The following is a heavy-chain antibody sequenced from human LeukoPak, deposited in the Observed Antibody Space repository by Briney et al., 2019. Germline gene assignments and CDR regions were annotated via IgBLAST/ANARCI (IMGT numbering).Heavy chain of an antibody. CDR1: GFTISSHG. CDR2: ISYRGSAK. V-gene: IGHV3-30*18. D-gene: IGHD6-19*01. CDR3: AKDWGSSGWYNYFDP. Sequence: PGGSLRLSCVVSGFTISSHGMHWVRQAPGKGLEWVAMISYRGSAKYYGDSVQGRFTISRDISKDTLYLQMDSLRPEDTAVYYCAKDWGSSGWYNYFDPWGQGTLVTVSS. J-gene: IGHJ5*02.